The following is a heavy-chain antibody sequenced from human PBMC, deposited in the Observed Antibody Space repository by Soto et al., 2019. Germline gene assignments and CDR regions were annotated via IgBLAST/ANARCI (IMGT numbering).Heavy chain of an antibody. CDR2: ISSSGGST. CDR1: GFTSSRSP. CDR3: AKLAAVAGSPAGLYFDF. V-gene: IGHV3-23*01. J-gene: IGHJ4*02. D-gene: IGHD6-19*01. Sequence: PGGSLRLSCVASGFTSSRSPMTWVRQAPGKGPEWVSAISSSGGSTYYADSVKGRITISSDNSKTTLHLQMNSLRAEDMAVYYCAKLAAVAGSPAGLYFDFWGQGTLVTVSS.